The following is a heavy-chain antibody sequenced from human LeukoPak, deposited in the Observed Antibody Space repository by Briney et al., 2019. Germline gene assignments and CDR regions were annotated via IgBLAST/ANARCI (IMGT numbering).Heavy chain of an antibody. Sequence: GGSLRLSCAASGFTFSSYSMNWVRQAPGKGLEWVSAISGSGGSTYYADSVKGRFTISRDNSKNTLYLQMSSLRAEDTAVYYCAKGSVAANRDWFDPWGQGTLVTVSS. J-gene: IGHJ5*02. CDR2: ISGSGGST. V-gene: IGHV3-23*01. CDR1: GFTFSSYS. D-gene: IGHD6-19*01. CDR3: AKGSVAANRDWFDP.